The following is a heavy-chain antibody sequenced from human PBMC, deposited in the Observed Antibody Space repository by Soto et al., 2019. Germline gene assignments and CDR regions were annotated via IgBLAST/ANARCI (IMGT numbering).Heavy chain of an antibody. J-gene: IGHJ4*02. D-gene: IGHD1-1*01. Sequence: PSETLSLTGTVSGASISKYYWSWIRQPAGKGLECLGRIYASGTTTYNPSLRSRVTMSVDTSKNQFSLNLNSVTVADTAVYYCARESRSELGTVEYWGQGTLVTVSS. CDR1: GASISKYY. CDR3: ARESRSELGTVEY. V-gene: IGHV4-4*07. CDR2: IYASGTT.